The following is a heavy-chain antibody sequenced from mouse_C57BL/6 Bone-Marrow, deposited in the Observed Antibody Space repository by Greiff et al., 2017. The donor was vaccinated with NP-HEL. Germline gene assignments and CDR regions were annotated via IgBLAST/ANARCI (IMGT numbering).Heavy chain of an antibody. CDR2: IYPGSGST. J-gene: IGHJ2*01. CDR1: GYTFTSYW. Sequence: VQLQQPGAELVKPGASVKMSCKASGYTFTSYWITWVKQRPGQGLEWIGDIYPGSGSTNYNEKFKSKATLTVDTSSSTAYMQLSSLTSEDYAVYYCARSFLRLRRGYWGQGTTLTVSS. V-gene: IGHV1-55*01. CDR3: ARSFLRLRRGY. D-gene: IGHD2-2*01.